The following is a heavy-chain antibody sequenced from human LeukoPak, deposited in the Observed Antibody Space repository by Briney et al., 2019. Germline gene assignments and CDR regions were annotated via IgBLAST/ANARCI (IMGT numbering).Heavy chain of an antibody. Sequence: GGSLRLSCAASGFTFSSYWMHWVRQAPGKGLVWVSRINSDGSTTTYADSVKGRFTISRDNAKNTLYLQMNSRRAEDTAVYYCASGGYSGYSIWGQGTLVTVSS. CDR1: GFTFSSYW. D-gene: IGHD5-12*01. CDR2: INSDGSTT. CDR3: ASGGYSGYSI. V-gene: IGHV3-74*01. J-gene: IGHJ4*02.